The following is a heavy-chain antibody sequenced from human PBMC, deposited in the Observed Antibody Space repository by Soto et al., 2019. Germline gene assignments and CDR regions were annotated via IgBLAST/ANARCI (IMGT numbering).Heavy chain of an antibody. CDR3: AKGTSNGGWFNPFDY. D-gene: IGHD6-19*01. CDR1: GFTFVNYA. Sequence: EVQLLETGGGLVQPGGSLRLSCAASGFTFVNYAMNWVRQAPGKGLEWVATHSESGTSTYYADSVKGRFTISRDNSRNSLYLQMNSLRAEDTAVYYCAKGTSNGGWFNPFDYWGQGTLVNVSS. J-gene: IGHJ4*02. V-gene: IGHV3-23*01. CDR2: HSESGTST.